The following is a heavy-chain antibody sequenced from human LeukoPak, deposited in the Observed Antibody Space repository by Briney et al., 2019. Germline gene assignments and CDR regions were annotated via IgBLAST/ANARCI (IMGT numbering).Heavy chain of an antibody. J-gene: IGHJ4*02. CDR3: ARVCRSSTCCYGVDFDY. CDR1: GYTFTSYG. V-gene: IGHV1-18*04. Sequence: GASVKVSCKASGYTFTSYGISWVRQAPGQGLEWMGWISAYNGNTNYAQKIQGRVTMTTDTSTSTAYMELRSLRSDDTAVYYCARVCRSSTCCYGVDFDYWGQGTLVTVSS. CDR2: ISAYNGNT. D-gene: IGHD2-2*01.